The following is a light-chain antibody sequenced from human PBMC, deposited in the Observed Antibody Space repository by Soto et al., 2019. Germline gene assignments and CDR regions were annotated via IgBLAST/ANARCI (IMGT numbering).Light chain of an antibody. CDR3: QQYGSSPKWT. Sequence: EIVLTQSPATPCLSPGGRATLSCRASQSISDTLAWYQQKPGQAPRLLISGASKRATGFPDRFSGSGSGTDFTLTISRLETEDFAVYYCQQYGSSPKWTFGQGTKVDIK. J-gene: IGKJ1*01. CDR1: QSISDT. CDR2: GAS. V-gene: IGKV3-20*01.